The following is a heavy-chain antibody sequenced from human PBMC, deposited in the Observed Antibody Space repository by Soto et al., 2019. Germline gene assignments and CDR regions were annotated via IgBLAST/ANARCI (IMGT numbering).Heavy chain of an antibody. V-gene: IGHV1-18*01. CDR1: GYTFTSYG. Sequence: ASVKVSCKASGYTFTSYGISWVRQAPGQGLEWMGWISAYNGNTNYAQKLQGRVNMTTDTSTSTANIELRRLRSDDTAVYYCARVPEYYDYIWGSYRTHDAFDIWGQGTMVTV. J-gene: IGHJ3*02. CDR3: ARVPEYYDYIWGSYRTHDAFDI. CDR2: ISAYNGNT. D-gene: IGHD3-16*02.